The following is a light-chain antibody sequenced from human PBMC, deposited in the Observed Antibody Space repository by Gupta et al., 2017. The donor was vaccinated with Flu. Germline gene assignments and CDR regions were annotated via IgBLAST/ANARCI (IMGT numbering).Light chain of an antibody. CDR1: QSLLQSNGDNY. CDR2: LGS. J-gene: IGKJ2*03. V-gene: IGKV2-28*01. CDR3: MQALQTSYS. Sequence: DIVMTQSPLSLPVTPGEPASISCRSSQSLLQSNGDNYLDWYLQKPGQSPQLLIYLGSNRASGVPDRFSGSGSGTDSTLKISRVEAEDVGVYYCMQALQTSYSFGQGTKLEIK.